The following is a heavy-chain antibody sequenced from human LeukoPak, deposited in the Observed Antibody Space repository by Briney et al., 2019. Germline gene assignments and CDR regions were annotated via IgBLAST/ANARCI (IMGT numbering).Heavy chain of an antibody. J-gene: IGHJ4*02. CDR2: IGGSGVTT. V-gene: IGHV3-23*01. D-gene: IGHD1-1*01. CDR3: AKDRQRKQPRGFDY. Sequence: PGGSLRLSCAASGFTFSSYAMSWVRQAPGKGLEWVSAIGGSGVTTFYADSVKGRFTISRDSSTNTLYLQMNSLRAEDTAVYYCAKDRQRKQPRGFDYWGQGTLVTVSS. CDR1: GFTFSSYA.